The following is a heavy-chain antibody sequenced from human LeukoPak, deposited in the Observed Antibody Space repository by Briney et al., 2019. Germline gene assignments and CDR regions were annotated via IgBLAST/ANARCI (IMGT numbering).Heavy chain of an antibody. D-gene: IGHD6-19*01. V-gene: IGHV3-66*02. J-gene: IGHJ6*02. CDR3: ARDYIDSSGWYPTYYYYYYGMDV. CDR1: GFTVSSNY. Sequence: GGSLRLSCAASGFTVSSNYMSWVRQAPGKGLEWVSVIYSGGSTYYADSVKGRFTISRDNSKNTLYLQMNSLRAEDTAVYYCARDYIDSSGWYPTYYYYYYGMDVWGQGTTVTVSS. CDR2: IYSGGST.